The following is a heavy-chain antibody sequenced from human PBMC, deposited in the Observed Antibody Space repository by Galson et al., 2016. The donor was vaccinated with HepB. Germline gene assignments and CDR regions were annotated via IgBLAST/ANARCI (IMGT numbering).Heavy chain of an antibody. Sequence: SLRLSCAASGLTFSSYGMHWVRQAPGKGLEWVAVIWYDGSNKYYADSVKGRFTISRDNSKNTLYLQMNSLRAEDTAVYYCARCWSAGTTGDDAFDIWGHGTMVTVSS. CDR3: ARCWSAGTTGDDAFDI. D-gene: IGHD1-7*01. CDR2: IWYDGSNK. V-gene: IGHV3-33*01. CDR1: GLTFSSYG. J-gene: IGHJ3*02.